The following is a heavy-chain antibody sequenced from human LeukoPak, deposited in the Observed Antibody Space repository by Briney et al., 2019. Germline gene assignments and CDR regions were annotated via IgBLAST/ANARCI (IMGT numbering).Heavy chain of an antibody. Sequence: PGGSLRLSCAASGLTFSSYWMHWVRQAPGKGLVWVSRINSDGSSTNYADSVKGRFTISRDNAKNTLYLQMNSLRAEDTAVYYCARDSVGASIPLNWFDPWGQGTLVTVSS. CDR1: GLTFSSYW. J-gene: IGHJ5*02. CDR3: ARDSVGASIPLNWFDP. V-gene: IGHV3-74*01. D-gene: IGHD1-26*01. CDR2: INSDGSST.